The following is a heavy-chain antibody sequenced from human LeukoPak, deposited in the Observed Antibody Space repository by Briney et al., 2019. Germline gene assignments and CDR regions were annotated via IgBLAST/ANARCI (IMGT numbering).Heavy chain of an antibody. CDR2: ISYDGSNK. CDR3: ARDQSEVMITFGGVIVLSYYGMDV. D-gene: IGHD3-16*02. Sequence: PGGSLRLSCAASGFAFSTYAMHWVRQAPGKGLEWVAVISYDGSNKYYADSVKGRFTISRDNSKNTLYLQMNSLRAEDTAVYYCARDQSEVMITFGGVIVLSYYGMDVWAQGTTVTVSS. V-gene: IGHV3-30-3*01. J-gene: IGHJ6*02. CDR1: GFAFSTYA.